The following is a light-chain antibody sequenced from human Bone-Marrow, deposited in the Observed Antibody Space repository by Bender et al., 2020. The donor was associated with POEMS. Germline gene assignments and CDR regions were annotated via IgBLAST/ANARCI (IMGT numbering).Light chain of an antibody. CDR3: CSYADNSVWV. Sequence: QSALTQPASVSGSPGQSIIISCTGTSSDIGRFNYVSWYQHHPGKVPKLLIYEVSKRPSGVSNRFSGSKSGNTASLTISGLQAEDEADFYCCSYADNSVWVFGGGTKLTVL. J-gene: IGLJ3*02. V-gene: IGLV2-23*02. CDR1: SSDIGRFNY. CDR2: EVS.